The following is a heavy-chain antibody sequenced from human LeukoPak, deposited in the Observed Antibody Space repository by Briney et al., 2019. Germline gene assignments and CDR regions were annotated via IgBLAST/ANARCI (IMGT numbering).Heavy chain of an antibody. J-gene: IGHJ4*02. CDR2: IRSKANSYAT. Sequence: GGSLRLSCAASGFTFSGSAMHWVRQASGKGLEWVGRIRSKANSYATAYAASVKGRFTISRDDSKNTAYLQMNSLKGEDTAVYYCTSRDCTNGVCRDYWGQGTLVTVSS. V-gene: IGHV3-73*01. CDR1: GFTFSGSA. D-gene: IGHD2-8*01. CDR3: TSRDCTNGVCRDY.